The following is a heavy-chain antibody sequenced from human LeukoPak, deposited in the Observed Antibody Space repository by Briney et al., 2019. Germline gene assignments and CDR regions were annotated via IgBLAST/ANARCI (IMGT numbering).Heavy chain of an antibody. V-gene: IGHV3-11*01. J-gene: IGHJ4*02. D-gene: IGHD3-10*01. CDR3: ARFAGSGSYYIDY. CDR2: ISGSGTTI. CDR1: GFTFSDYY. Sequence: GGSLRLSCAASGFTFSDYYMSWIRQAPGKGLEGVSYISGSGTTIFYAHSVKGRFTISRDNAKNSLYLQMNSLRAEDTAVYYCARFAGSGSYYIDYWGQGTLITVSS.